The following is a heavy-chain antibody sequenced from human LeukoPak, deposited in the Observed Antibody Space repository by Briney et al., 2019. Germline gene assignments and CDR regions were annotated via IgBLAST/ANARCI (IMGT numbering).Heavy chain of an antibody. CDR2: IKPDSGGT. V-gene: IGHV1-2*02. Sequence: ASVKVSCKSSGYTFTDYYIDWLRQAPGQGLEWMGWIKPDSGGTNYAQKFEGRVTMTRDTSMSTAYMELNSLRSDDTAIYYCARDLDAKSDLDYWGQGTLVTVSS. CDR3: ARDLDAKSDLDY. D-gene: IGHD2-8*01. J-gene: IGHJ4*02. CDR1: GYTFTDYY.